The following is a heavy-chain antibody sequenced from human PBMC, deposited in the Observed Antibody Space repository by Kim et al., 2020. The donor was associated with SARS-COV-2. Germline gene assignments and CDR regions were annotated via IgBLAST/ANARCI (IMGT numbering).Heavy chain of an antibody. D-gene: IGHD3-9*01. J-gene: IGHJ3*02. CDR1: GFTFSSYA. V-gene: IGHV3-30*04. CDR2: ISYDGSNK. Sequence: GGSLRLSCAASGFTFSSYAMHWVRQAPGKGLEWVAVISYDGSNKYYADSVKGRFTISRDNSKNTLYLQMNSLRAEDTAVYYCAREGYDILTGHEAFDIWGQGTMVTVSS. CDR3: AREGYDILTGHEAFDI.